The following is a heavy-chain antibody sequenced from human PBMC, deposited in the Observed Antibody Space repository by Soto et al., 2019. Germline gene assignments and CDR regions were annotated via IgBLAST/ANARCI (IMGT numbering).Heavy chain of an antibody. D-gene: IGHD2-15*01. V-gene: IGHV4-39*01. CDR1: GGSISSSSYY. CDR2: INYSGTT. Sequence: QLQLQESGPGLVTPSETLSLTCTVSGGSISSSSYYWAWIRQPPGKGLEWIGSINYSGTTYYIASLKIRVTIFIDTSKDQFSLRLNSVTAADTAVYYCARLVACSGCSCRFDPWGQGTLVTVSS. J-gene: IGHJ5*02. CDR3: ARLVACSGCSCRFDP.